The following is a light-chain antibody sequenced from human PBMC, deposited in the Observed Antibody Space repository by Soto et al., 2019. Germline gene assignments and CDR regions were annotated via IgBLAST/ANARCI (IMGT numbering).Light chain of an antibody. Sequence: DIQMTQSPSTLSASVGDRVTITCRASQSISSWLAWYQQKPGKAPKLLIYKASSLESGVPSRFGGSGSGTEFTLTISSLQPDDFASYYCQQYKAYPYIFGQGTKVDIK. CDR3: QQYKAYPYI. J-gene: IGKJ2*01. CDR2: KAS. V-gene: IGKV1-5*03. CDR1: QSISSW.